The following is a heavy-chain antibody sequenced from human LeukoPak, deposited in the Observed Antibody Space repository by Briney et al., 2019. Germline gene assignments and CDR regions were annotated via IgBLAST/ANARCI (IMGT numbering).Heavy chain of an antibody. CDR2: ISYDGSNK. CDR3: ARGPYSSGYYSFDY. CDR1: GFTFSSYA. J-gene: IGHJ4*02. V-gene: IGHV3-30*04. Sequence: GGSLRLSCAASGFTFSSYAMHWVRQAPGKGLEWVAVISYDGSNKYYADSVKGRFTISRDNSKNTLYLQMNSLRAEDTAVYYCARGPYSSGYYSFDYWGQGTLVTVSS. D-gene: IGHD3-22*01.